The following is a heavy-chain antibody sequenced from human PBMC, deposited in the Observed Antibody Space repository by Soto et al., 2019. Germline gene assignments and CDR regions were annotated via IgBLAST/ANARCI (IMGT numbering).Heavy chain of an antibody. V-gene: IGHV3-33*01. CDR3: SRDRGDDRGYSYSENWFDP. J-gene: IGHJ5*02. Sequence: QVQLVESGGGVVKPGRSLRLSCAASGFTFSSYGMHWVRQAPGKGLEWVAVIWYDGSNKYYADSVKGRFTISRDNSKNTLYLQLHSLSAEDTDVYYCSRDRGDDRGYSYSENWFDPWGHGTLVTVSS. CDR2: IWYDGSNK. CDR1: GFTFSSYG. D-gene: IGHD5-18*01.